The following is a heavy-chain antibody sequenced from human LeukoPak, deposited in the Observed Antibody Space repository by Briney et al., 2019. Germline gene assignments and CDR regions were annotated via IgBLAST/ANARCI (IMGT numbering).Heavy chain of an antibody. V-gene: IGHV4-61*05. Sequence: SETLSLTCTVSGGSISSSSYYWSWIRQPPGKGLEWIGCIYYSGSTNYNPSLKSRVTISVDTSKNQFSLKLSSVTAADTAVYYCARGAPPTTVVTMFDPWGQGTLVTVSS. CDR1: GGSISSSSYY. CDR2: IYYSGST. J-gene: IGHJ5*02. CDR3: ARGAPPTTVVTMFDP. D-gene: IGHD4-23*01.